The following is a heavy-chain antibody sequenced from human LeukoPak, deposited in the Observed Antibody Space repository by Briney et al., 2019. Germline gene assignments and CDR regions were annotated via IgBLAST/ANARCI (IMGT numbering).Heavy chain of an antibody. J-gene: IGHJ4*02. Sequence: HPGGSLRLSCAASGFTFSSYGKHWVRQAPGKGLEWIAFIRYDGSNTYYADSVKGRFTISRDNSKNTLYLQMDSLRAEDTAVYYCAKDPESGSYYWGYFESWGQGTLVTVSS. CDR1: GFTFSSYG. CDR2: IRYDGSNT. V-gene: IGHV3-30*02. CDR3: AKDPESGSYYWGYFES. D-gene: IGHD1-26*01.